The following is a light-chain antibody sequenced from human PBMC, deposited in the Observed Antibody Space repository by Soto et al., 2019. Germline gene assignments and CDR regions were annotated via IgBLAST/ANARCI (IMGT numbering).Light chain of an antibody. Sequence: EIVLTQSPGTLSLSPGDRATLSCRASQSVSSSYLAWYQQKPGQAPRLLICGASNRATGIPDRFSGSGSGTDFTLTISRLEPEDFAVYYCQQYDNSPLTFGGGTKVDIK. CDR2: GAS. J-gene: IGKJ4*01. CDR3: QQYDNSPLT. V-gene: IGKV3-20*01. CDR1: QSVSSSY.